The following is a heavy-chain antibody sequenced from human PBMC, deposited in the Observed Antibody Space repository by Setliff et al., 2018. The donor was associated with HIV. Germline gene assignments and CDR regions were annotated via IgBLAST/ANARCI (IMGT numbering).Heavy chain of an antibody. J-gene: IGHJ6*02. D-gene: IGHD2-8*01. V-gene: IGHV3-74*01. Sequence: PGGSLRLSCAASGFTFSSYNMNWVRQAPGKGLVWVSRINADGSITDYADSVKGRFTISRDNAKNTLYMQMNSLRAEDTAVYYCARPYTVWVYGMDVWGQGTTVTVSS. CDR3: ARPYTVWVYGMDV. CDR1: GFTFSSYN. CDR2: INADGSIT.